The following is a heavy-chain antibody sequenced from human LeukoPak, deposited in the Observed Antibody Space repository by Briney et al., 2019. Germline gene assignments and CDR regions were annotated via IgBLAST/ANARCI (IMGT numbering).Heavy chain of an antibody. CDR1: GFTFSDYI. CDR3: TRDGGEGGNSAFDI. CDR2: IRRGTNGYTT. Sequence: GGPLRLSCAASGFTFSDYILDWVRQAPGKGLEWVGRIRRGTNGYTTEYAASVKGRFIISRDDSKNSMYLHMNSLKTEDTAVYHCTRDGGEGGNSAFDIWGPGTMVTVSS. D-gene: IGHD3-16*01. V-gene: IGHV3-72*01. J-gene: IGHJ3*02.